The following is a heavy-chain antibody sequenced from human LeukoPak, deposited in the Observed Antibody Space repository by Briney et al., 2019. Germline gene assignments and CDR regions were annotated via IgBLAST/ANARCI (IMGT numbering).Heavy chain of an antibody. CDR1: GFTFSSYW. Sequence: GGSLRLSCAASGFTFSSYWMSWVRQAPGKGLEWVANIKQGGSEKYYVDSVKGRFTISRDNAKNSLYLQMNSLKTEDTAVYYCTLNNWYENGFDPWGQGTLVTVSS. CDR3: TLNNWYENGFDP. J-gene: IGHJ5*02. CDR2: IKQGGSEK. V-gene: IGHV3-7*03. D-gene: IGHD1-1*01.